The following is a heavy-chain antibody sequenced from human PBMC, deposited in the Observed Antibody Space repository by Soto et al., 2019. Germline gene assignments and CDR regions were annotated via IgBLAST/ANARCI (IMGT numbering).Heavy chain of an antibody. CDR2: TYYRSKWYN. J-gene: IGHJ6*02. Sequence: SQTLSLTCAISGDSVSSDSAAWNWIRQSPSRGLEWLGRTYYRSKWYNDYALSVKSRITFNADTSKNQFSLQLNTLSPEDTAVYFCSRSGGSAYSYYGMDVGGQGTTVTVSS. D-gene: IGHD2-15*01. V-gene: IGHV6-1*01. CDR1: GDSVSSDSAA. CDR3: SRSGGSAYSYYGMDV.